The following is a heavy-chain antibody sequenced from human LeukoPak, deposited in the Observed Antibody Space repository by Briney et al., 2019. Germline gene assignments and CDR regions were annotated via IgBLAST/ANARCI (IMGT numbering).Heavy chain of an antibody. J-gene: IGHJ4*02. V-gene: IGHV3-9*01. CDR2: ISWNSGSI. CDR1: GFTFDDYA. CDR3: ASIEYSNPRGY. D-gene: IGHD6-6*01. Sequence: GGSLGLSCAASGFTFDDYAVHWVRQAPGKGLEWVSGISWNSGSIGYADSVKGRFTISRDNAKNSLYLQMNSLRAEDTALYYCASIEYSNPRGYWGQGTLVTVSS.